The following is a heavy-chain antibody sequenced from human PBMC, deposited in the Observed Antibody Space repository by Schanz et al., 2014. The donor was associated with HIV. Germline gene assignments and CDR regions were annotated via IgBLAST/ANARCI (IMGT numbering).Heavy chain of an antibody. D-gene: IGHD1-26*01. CDR3: ASLVGATGLELAY. CDR1: GYTFTSYD. CDR2: MNPNSGNT. Sequence: QVPLVQSGAEVKKPGSSVKVSCKASGYTFTSYDINWVRQATGQGLEWMGWMNPNSGNTGYAQKFQGRVTMTWNASISTAYMELSSLRSEDTAVYYCASLVGATGLELAYWGQGTLVTVSS. V-gene: IGHV1-8*01. J-gene: IGHJ4*02.